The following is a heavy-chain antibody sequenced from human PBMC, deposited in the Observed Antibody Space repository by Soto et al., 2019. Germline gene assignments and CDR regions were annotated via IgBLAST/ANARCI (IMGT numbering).Heavy chain of an antibody. D-gene: IGHD1-1*01. J-gene: IGHJ5*02. CDR2: ISAYNGNT. CDR3: ARDQFPLMERRGTFDP. CDR1: GYTFTSYG. Sequence: QVQLVQSGAEVKKPGASVKVSCKASGYTFTSYGISWVRQAPGKGLEWMGWISAYNGNTNYAQKLQGRVTMTTDPSTSTAYRELRRLRSDDMCVYYCARDQFPLMERRGTFDPWGQGTLVTVST. V-gene: IGHV1-18*03.